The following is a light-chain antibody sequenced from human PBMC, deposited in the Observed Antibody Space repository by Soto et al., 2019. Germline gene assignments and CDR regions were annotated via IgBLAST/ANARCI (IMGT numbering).Light chain of an antibody. CDR3: QQYTNWPLMYT. Sequence: EIVMTQSPATLSVSPGERATLSCRASQSVKNNLAWYQQKPGQSPRLLIYGASTRATGIPARFSGSGSGTEFTLTISSLQSEDFAVYYCQQYTNWPLMYTFGQGTKLEIK. CDR2: GAS. V-gene: IGKV3-15*01. J-gene: IGKJ2*01. CDR1: QSVKNN.